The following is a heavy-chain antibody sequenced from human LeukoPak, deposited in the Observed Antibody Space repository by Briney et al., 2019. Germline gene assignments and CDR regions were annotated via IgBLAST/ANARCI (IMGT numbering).Heavy chain of an antibody. CDR1: GYTFTGYY. Sequence: GASVKVSCKASGYTFTGYYMHWVRQAPGQGLEWMGWINPNSGGTNYAQKFQGRVTMTRDTSISTAYMQLSRLRSDDTAVYYCARGLWFWELYAAFDIWGKGPMVTVSS. V-gene: IGHV1-2*02. D-gene: IGHD3-10*01. CDR3: ARGLWFWELYAAFDI. CDR2: INPNSGGT. J-gene: IGHJ3*02.